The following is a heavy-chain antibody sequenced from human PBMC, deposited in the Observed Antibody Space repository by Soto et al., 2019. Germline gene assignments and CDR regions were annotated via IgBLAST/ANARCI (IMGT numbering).Heavy chain of an antibody. V-gene: IGHV3-48*02. Sequence: EVQLVESGGGLVQPGGSLSLSCAASGFSFSTYSLNWVRQARGTGLERVSYISSRSYTIYYVDSVKSRFTISRDNGKNSLSLEMNSLRHEDTAVYYCARGGSSSDNGMDVWGQGTTVTVS. J-gene: IGHJ6*02. D-gene: IGHD6-6*01. CDR3: ARGGSSSDNGMDV. CDR2: ISSRSYTI. CDR1: GFSFSTYS.